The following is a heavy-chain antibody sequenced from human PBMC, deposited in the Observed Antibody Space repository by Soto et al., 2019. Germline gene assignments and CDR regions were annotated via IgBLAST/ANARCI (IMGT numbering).Heavy chain of an antibody. V-gene: IGHV4-30-4*01. J-gene: IGHJ5*02. D-gene: IGHD3-3*01. CDR1: GGSISSGDYY. Sequence: SETLCLTCTVSGGSISSGDYYWSWIRQPPGKGLEWIGYIYYSGSTYYNPSLKSRVTISVDTSKNQFSLKLSSVTAADTAVYYCAREAFWSGYYFRQPFDPWGQGTLVTVSS. CDR2: IYYSGST. CDR3: AREAFWSGYYFRQPFDP.